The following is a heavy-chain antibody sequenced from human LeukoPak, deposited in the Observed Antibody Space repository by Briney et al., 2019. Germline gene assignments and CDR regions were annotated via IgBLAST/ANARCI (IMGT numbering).Heavy chain of an antibody. Sequence: GASVKVSCKASGYTFTGYYMHWVRQAPGQGLEWMGWINPNSGGTNYAQKFQGRVTMTGDTSISTAYMELSRLRSDDTAVYYCARGEYTYYYDSSGYHDAFDIWGQGTMVTVSS. CDR1: GYTFTGYY. CDR2: INPNSGGT. V-gene: IGHV1-2*02. J-gene: IGHJ3*02. CDR3: ARGEYTYYYDSSGYHDAFDI. D-gene: IGHD3-22*01.